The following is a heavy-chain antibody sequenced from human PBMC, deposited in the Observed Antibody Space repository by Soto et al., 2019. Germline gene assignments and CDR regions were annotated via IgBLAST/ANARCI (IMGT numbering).Heavy chain of an antibody. CDR3: ASDRSGYDYFDY. J-gene: IGHJ4*02. V-gene: IGHV3-33*01. CDR1: GFTFSSDG. Sequence: QVQLVESGGGVVQPGRSLRLSCAASGFTFSSDGMHWVRQAPGKGLEWVAVIWYDGSNKYYADSVKGRFTISRDNSKNALYLQLNSLRAEDTAVYFCASDRSGYDYFDYWGQRTLVTVSS. D-gene: IGHD3-3*01. CDR2: IWYDGSNK.